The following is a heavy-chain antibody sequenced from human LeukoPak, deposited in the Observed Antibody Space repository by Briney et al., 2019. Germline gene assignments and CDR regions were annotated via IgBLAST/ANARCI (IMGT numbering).Heavy chain of an antibody. D-gene: IGHD2/OR15-2a*01. V-gene: IGHV3-11*01. CDR2: INVNGGAM. CDR1: GFSFKDYY. J-gene: IGHJ4*02. Sequence: GSLRLSCAASGFSFKDYYYSRIRQAPGKGLEWVSFINVNGGAMYYADFVKGRFTISRENAQNSVYLEMNSLRAEDTAVYYCAKTTSYSGYFDYWGQGTLVTVSS. CDR3: AKTTSYSGYFDY.